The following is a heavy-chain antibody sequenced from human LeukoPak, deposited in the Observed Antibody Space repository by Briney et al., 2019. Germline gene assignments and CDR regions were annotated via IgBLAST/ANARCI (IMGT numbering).Heavy chain of an antibody. CDR3: ARGYSSLDP. CDR1: GFTFSSYA. D-gene: IGHD6-19*01. V-gene: IGHV3-23*01. J-gene: IGHJ5*02. CDR2: ISSTGGGT. Sequence: GGSLRLSCAAPGFTFSSYAMSWVRQAPGKGLEWVSGISSTGGGTYYADSVKGRFTISRDNSKNTLYLHMNSLTAEDTAVYYCARGYSSLDPWGQGTLVTVSS.